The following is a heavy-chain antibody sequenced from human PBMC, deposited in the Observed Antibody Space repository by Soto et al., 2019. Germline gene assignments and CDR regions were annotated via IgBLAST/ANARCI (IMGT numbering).Heavy chain of an antibody. CDR3: ARDLGAQIVAY. J-gene: IGHJ4*02. V-gene: IGHV1-18*01. CDR1: GYTFISYG. Sequence: QVQLVQSGAEVKKPGASVKVSCKASGYTFISYGISWVRQAPGQGLEWMGWISGYNGNTKYAQKLKGRVTMTTDTTTSTAYMQLRSLRSDDTAEYYCARDLGAQIVAYWGQGTLVTVSS. D-gene: IGHD1-26*01. CDR2: ISGYNGNT.